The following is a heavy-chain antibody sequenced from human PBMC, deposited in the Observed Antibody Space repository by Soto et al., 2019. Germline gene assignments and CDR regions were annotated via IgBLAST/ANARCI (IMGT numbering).Heavy chain of an antibody. CDR2: INSDGSST. CDR3: AKGARYSSGTIWFDT. Sequence: GGSLRLSCAASGFTFSSYWMHRVRQAPGKGLVWVSRINSDGSSTSYADSVKGRFTISRDNAKNTLYLQMNSLRAEDTAVYYCAKGARYSSGTIWFDTWGQGTLVTVSS. V-gene: IGHV3-74*01. D-gene: IGHD6-19*01. J-gene: IGHJ5*02. CDR1: GFTFSSYW.